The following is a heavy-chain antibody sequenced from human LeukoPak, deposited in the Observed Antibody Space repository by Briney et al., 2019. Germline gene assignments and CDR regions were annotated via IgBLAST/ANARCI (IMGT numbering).Heavy chain of an antibody. CDR1: GYPFSNYD. J-gene: IGHJ6*03. V-gene: IGHV1-8*01. CDR3: ARSRRGYYMDV. Sequence: GASVKVSCKASGYPFSNYDVNWVRQAPGQGLEWMAWMNPGSGDTGYAQKFQGRLTMSSNISVNTASMEPRSLTSEDTAVYFCARSRRGYYMDVWGTGTPVTVSS. CDR2: MNPGSGDT.